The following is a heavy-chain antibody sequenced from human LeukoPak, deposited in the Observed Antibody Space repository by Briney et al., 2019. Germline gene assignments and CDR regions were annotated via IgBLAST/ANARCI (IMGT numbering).Heavy chain of an antibody. Sequence: ASVKVSCKASGGTFSTHSLNWVRLAPGQGLEWMGGIIPVFGATNYAQKFQGRVTITADESTTTTYMELSSLRSEDTAVYYCACLPPYCAGDCPPDYWGQGTLVTVSS. CDR3: ACLPPYCAGDCPPDY. CDR2: IIPVFGAT. D-gene: IGHD2-21*01. CDR1: GGTFSTHS. V-gene: IGHV1-69*13. J-gene: IGHJ4*02.